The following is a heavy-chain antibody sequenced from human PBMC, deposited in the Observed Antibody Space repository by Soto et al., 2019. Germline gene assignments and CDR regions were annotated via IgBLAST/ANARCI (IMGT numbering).Heavy chain of an antibody. Sequence: HPGGSLRLSCAASGFTFSSYGMHWVRQAPGKGLEWVAVISYDGSNKYYADSVKGRFTISRDNSKNTLYLQMNSLRAEDTAVYYCAKDPGRLRGYSYGFTFLDYFDYWGQGTLVTVSS. CDR2: ISYDGSNK. CDR3: AKDPGRLRGYSYGFTFLDYFDY. J-gene: IGHJ4*02. V-gene: IGHV3-30*18. CDR1: GFTFSSYG. D-gene: IGHD5-18*01.